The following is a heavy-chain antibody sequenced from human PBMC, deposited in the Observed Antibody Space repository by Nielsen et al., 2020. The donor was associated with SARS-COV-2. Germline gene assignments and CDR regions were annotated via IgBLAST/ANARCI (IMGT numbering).Heavy chain of an antibody. V-gene: IGHV6-1*01. CDR2: TYYRSKWYN. CDR3: ARARGAYGDYYYSYYTDV. J-gene: IGHJ6*03. Sequence: WIRQSPSRDLEWLGRTYYRSKWYNDYAVSVKSRITINPDTSKNQFSLHLNSVTPEDTAVYYCARARGAYGDYYYSYYTDVWGKGTTVTVSS. D-gene: IGHD4-17*01.